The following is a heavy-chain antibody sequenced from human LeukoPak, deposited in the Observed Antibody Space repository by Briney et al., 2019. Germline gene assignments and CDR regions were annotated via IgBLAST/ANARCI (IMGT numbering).Heavy chain of an antibody. J-gene: IGHJ3*02. D-gene: IGHD4-17*01. Sequence: GGSLRLSCAASGFTFSSYGMHWVRQAPGKGLEWVAFIRYDGSNKYYADSVKGRFTISRDNSKNTLYLQMNSLRAEDTAVYYCAKDLERLNDYGDPDDAFDIWGQGTMVTVSS. CDR3: AKDLERLNDYGDPDDAFDI. V-gene: IGHV3-30*02. CDR2: IRYDGSNK. CDR1: GFTFSSYG.